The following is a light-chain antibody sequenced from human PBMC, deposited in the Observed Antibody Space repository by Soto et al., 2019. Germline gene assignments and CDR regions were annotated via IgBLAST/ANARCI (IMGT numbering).Light chain of an antibody. CDR1: SSDVANSNL. CDR3: CSYAGNYSPV. V-gene: IGLV2-23*01. Sequence: QSALTQPASVSGSPGQSITISCTGTSSDVANSNLVSWYQQHPGKAPKFVIYEASKRPSGVSNRFSGSKSGNTASLTISGLQAEDEADYYCCSYAGNYSPVCGTGTKVTVL. CDR2: EAS. J-gene: IGLJ1*01.